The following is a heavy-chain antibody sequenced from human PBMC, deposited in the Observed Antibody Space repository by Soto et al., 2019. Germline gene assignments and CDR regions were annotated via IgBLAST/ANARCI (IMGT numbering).Heavy chain of an antibody. CDR1: GYSISSGYY. CDR3: ARGLQYGGNSAY. D-gene: IGHD2-21*02. J-gene: IGHJ4*02. CDR2: IFHSGST. V-gene: IGHV4-38-2*01. Sequence: SETLSLTCGVSGYSISSGYYWGWIRQPPGKGLEWIASIFHSGSTYYNPSLKSRVTISVDTSKNQFSLKLSSVTAADTAVYYCARGLQYGGNSAYRGQGTLVTVSS.